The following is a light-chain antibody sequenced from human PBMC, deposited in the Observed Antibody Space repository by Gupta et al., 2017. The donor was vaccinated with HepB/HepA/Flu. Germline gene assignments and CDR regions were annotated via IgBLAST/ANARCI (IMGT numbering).Light chain of an antibody. Sequence: IVMSQSPVYLPVTPGEPASISCRSSQSLLHRNGYNYVDWYLQKPGQSPQLLINLGSNRASGVPDRFSGSGSGTDFTLKISRVEAEDVGVYYCMQSLQTPLTFGGGTKVEIK. CDR1: QSLLHRNGYNY. CDR2: LGS. J-gene: IGKJ4*01. V-gene: IGKV2-28*01. CDR3: MQSLQTPLT.